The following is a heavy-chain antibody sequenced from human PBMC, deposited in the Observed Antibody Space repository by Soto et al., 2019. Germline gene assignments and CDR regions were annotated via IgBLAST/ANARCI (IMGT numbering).Heavy chain of an antibody. J-gene: IGHJ4*02. D-gene: IGHD3-3*01. V-gene: IGHV3-30-3*01. CDR2: ISYDGSNK. CDR3: ARENYDFWSGYPHY. Sequence: GGSLRLSCAASGFTFSSYAMHGVRQAPGKGLEWVAVISYDGSNKYYADSVKGRFTISRDNSKNTLYLQMNSLRAEDTAVYYCARENYDFWSGYPHYWGQGTLVTVSS. CDR1: GFTFSSYA.